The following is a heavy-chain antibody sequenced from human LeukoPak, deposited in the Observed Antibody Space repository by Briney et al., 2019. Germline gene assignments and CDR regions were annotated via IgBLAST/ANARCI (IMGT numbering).Heavy chain of an antibody. Sequence: GGSLSLSCAASRFTVCSKYMNWVRQAPGKGVEWVSVIYTDGSTYYADSVRARFSISRDDSKNTLSLQMNSLRAEDTAVYYCAIGHYRNIPGWGQGTLVTVSS. V-gene: IGHV3-66*01. CDR2: IYTDGST. D-gene: IGHD1/OR15-1a*01. CDR1: RFTVCSKY. J-gene: IGHJ4*02. CDR3: AIGHYRNIPG.